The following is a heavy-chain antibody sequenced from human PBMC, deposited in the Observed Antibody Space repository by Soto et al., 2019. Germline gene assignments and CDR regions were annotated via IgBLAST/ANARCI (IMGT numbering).Heavy chain of an antibody. D-gene: IGHD3-10*01. Sequence: PSETLSLTCTVSGGSISSYYWSWIRQPPGKGLEWIGYIYYSGSTNYNPSLKSRVTISVDTSKNQFSLKLSSATAADTAVYYCARDRNYGFDYWGQGTLVTVSS. CDR2: IYYSGST. CDR1: GGSISSYY. CDR3: ARDRNYGFDY. V-gene: IGHV4-59*01. J-gene: IGHJ4*02.